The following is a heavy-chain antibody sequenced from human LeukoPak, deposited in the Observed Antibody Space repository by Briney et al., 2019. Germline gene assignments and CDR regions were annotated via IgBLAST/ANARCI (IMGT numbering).Heavy chain of an antibody. CDR2: ISYDGSNK. Sequence: GGSLRLSCAASGFAFSSYGMHWVRQAPGKGLEWVAVISYDGSNKYYADSVKGRFTISRDNSKNTLYLQMNSLRAEDTAVYYCAKDRESSGSSLNYYYGMDVWGQGTTVTVSS. CDR3: AKDRESSGSSLNYYYGMDV. J-gene: IGHJ6*02. V-gene: IGHV3-30*18. D-gene: IGHD6-19*01. CDR1: GFAFSSYG.